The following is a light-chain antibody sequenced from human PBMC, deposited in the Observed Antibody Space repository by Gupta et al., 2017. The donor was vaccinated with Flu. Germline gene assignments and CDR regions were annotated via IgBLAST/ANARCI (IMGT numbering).Light chain of an antibody. V-gene: IGLV6-57*01. CDR3: QSYDASDHVV. CDR2: ADN. J-gene: IGLJ2*01. CDR1: SGNIASNY. Sequence: NFMLTQPHSVSESPGKTVTISCTRSSGNIASNYVQWYQQRPGSSPTSVIYADNQRPSGVPDRFSGSIDSSSNSASLTISGLKTEDEADYYCQSYDASDHVVFGEGTKLTVL.